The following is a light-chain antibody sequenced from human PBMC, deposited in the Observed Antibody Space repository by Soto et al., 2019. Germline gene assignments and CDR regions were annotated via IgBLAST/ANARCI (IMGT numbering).Light chain of an antibody. CDR2: DVT. Sequence: QSALTQPPSASGSPGQSITISCTGTSSDVGGNKYVSWYQQHPGKAPKLMIYDVTKRPSAVPDRFSGSKSGNTASLTVSGLQAEDEDDYYCCSFAGKGSFGGGTKLTVL. V-gene: IGLV2-8*01. CDR1: SSDVGGNKY. CDR3: CSFAGKGS. J-gene: IGLJ2*01.